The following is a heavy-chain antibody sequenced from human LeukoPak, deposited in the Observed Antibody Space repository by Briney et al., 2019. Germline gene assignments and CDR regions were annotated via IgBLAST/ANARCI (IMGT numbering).Heavy chain of an antibody. Sequence: GGSLRLSCAASGLTFSRYWMTWFRQAPGKGLEWVSNIKQDGSEKYYVDSVKGRFTLSTDNADRSLYLQMTSLRVEDTAVYFCASRYCTGVNCFAASYMCMDVWGKGTTVTVSS. CDR3: ASRYCTGVNCFAASYMCMDV. CDR2: IKQDGSEK. J-gene: IGHJ6*03. V-gene: IGHV3-7*01. D-gene: IGHD2-8*02. CDR1: GLTFSRYW.